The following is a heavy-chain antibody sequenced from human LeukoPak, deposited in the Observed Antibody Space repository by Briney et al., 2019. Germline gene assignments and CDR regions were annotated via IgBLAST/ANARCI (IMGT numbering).Heavy chain of an antibody. CDR1: GFTFSSYC. CDR3: AKSNREDIVVVPAALRDYYFDY. V-gene: IGHV3-30*18. CDR2: ISYDGSNK. Sequence: PGGSLRLSCAPSGFTFSSYCMHWVRQAPGKGREWVAVISYDGSNKYYADSVKDRFTISRDNSKNTLYLQMNSLRAEDTAVYYCAKSNREDIVVVPAALRDYYFDYWGQGTLVTVSS. J-gene: IGHJ4*02. D-gene: IGHD2-2*01.